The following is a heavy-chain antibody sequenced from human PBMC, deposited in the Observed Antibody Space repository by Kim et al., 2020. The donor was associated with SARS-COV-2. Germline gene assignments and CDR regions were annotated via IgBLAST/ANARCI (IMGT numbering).Heavy chain of an antibody. CDR2: ISSSSSTI. J-gene: IGHJ4*02. V-gene: IGHV3-48*04. Sequence: GGSLRLSCVASGFTFSSYSMNWVRQAPGKGLEWVSYISSSSSTIYYADSVKGRFTISRDNAKNSLYLQMNSLRAEDTAVYYCARAYSGYEYYFDYWGQGTLVTVSS. D-gene: IGHD5-12*01. CDR1: GFTFSSYS. CDR3: ARAYSGYEYYFDY.